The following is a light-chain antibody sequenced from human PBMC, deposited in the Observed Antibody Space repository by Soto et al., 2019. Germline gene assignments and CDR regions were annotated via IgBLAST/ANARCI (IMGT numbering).Light chain of an antibody. CDR1: SSDVAGYNY. Sequence: QSVLTQPRSVSGSPGQSVTISCTGTSSDVAGYNYVSWYQQHPGKAPKLVIYDVHKRPSGVPDRFSGSRSGYTASLAISGLQAEEEADYFRCSYAGTYTFVFGGGTQLTVL. V-gene: IGLV2-11*01. CDR2: DVH. CDR3: CSYAGTYTFV. J-gene: IGLJ2*01.